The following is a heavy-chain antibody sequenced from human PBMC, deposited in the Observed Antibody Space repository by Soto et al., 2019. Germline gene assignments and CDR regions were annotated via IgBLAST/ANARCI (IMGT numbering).Heavy chain of an antibody. Sequence: SETLSLTCAVYGGSISGYYWSWIRQPPGKGLEWIGEINHSGSTNYNPSLKSRVTISVDTSKDQFSLKLSSVTAADTAVYYCARGLSRLLWFGELLSQWYNWFDPWGQGTLVTVSS. J-gene: IGHJ5*02. V-gene: IGHV4-34*01. CDR3: ARGLSRLLWFGELLSQWYNWFDP. CDR2: INHSGST. D-gene: IGHD3-10*01. CDR1: GGSISGYY.